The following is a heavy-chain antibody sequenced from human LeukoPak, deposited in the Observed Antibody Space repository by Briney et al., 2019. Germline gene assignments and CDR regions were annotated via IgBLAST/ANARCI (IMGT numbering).Heavy chain of an antibody. CDR1: GFTVSSNY. D-gene: IGHD1-26*01. J-gene: IGHJ3*02. Sequence: GGSLRLSCAASGFTVSSNYMSWVRQAPGKGLEWVSIIYSGGSTFYADSVKGRFTISRDNSKNTLYLQMNSLRAEDTAVHYCARGGSYLSAFDIWGQGTMVTVSS. V-gene: IGHV3-53*01. CDR2: IYSGGST. CDR3: ARGGSYLSAFDI.